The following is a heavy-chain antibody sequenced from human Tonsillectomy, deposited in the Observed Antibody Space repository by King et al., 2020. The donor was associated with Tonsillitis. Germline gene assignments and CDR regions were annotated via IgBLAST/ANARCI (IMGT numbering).Heavy chain of an antibody. Sequence: QLVQSGAEVKKPGESLRISCKGSRYSFTSYWISWVRQMPGKGLQWMGRIDPSDSYTNYSPSFQGHVTISADKSISTAYLQWSSLKASDTAMYYCARYPPSGDFWSGPPNWFDPWGQGTLVTVSS. V-gene: IGHV5-10-1*03. CDR2: IDPSDSYT. D-gene: IGHD3-3*01. J-gene: IGHJ5*02. CDR3: ARYPPSGDFWSGPPNWFDP. CDR1: RYSFTSYW.